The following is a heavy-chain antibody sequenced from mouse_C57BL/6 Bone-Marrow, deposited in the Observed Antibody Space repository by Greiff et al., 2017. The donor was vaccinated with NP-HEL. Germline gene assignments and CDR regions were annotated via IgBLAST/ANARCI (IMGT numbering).Heavy chain of an antibody. CDR3: ARETLYYVDY. J-gene: IGHJ2*01. Sequence: EVKLVESGGGLVKPGGSLKLSCAASGFTFSGYAMSWVRQTPEKRLEWVATISGGGSYIYYPDNVKGRFTISRDNAKNNLYMQMSQLKSEDTAMYYCARETLYYVDYWGQGTTLTVSS. CDR2: ISGGGSYI. V-gene: IGHV5-4*01. CDR1: GFTFSGYA.